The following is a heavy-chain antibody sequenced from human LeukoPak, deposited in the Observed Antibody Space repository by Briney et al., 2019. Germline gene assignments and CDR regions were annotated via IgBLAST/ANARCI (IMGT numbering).Heavy chain of an antibody. CDR2: IRYDGSNK. J-gene: IGHJ4*02. CDR3: AKAGDTAMAHLYYFDY. D-gene: IGHD5-18*01. V-gene: IGHV3-30*02. Sequence: GGSLRLSCAASGFTFSSYGMHWVRQAPGKGLEWVAFIRYDGSNKYYADSVKGRFTISRDNSKNTLYLQMNSLRAEDTAVYYCAKAGDTAMAHLYYFDYWGQGTLVTVSS. CDR1: GFTFSSYG.